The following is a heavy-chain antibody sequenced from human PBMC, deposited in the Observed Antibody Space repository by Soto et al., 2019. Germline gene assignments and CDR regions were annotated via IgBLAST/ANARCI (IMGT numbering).Heavy chain of an antibody. Sequence: QVQLQESGPGVVKPSDTLSVTCTVSGGSVSSRSHFWSWIRQPPGGGLQWIGSIYYTGNTNYSPFLKSRATLSVDTSRNQFSLRLTSVTAADTAIYYCARYDAESGSNKLDPWGQGTLVTVSS. CDR1: GGSVSSRSHF. J-gene: IGHJ5*02. V-gene: IGHV4-61*01. CDR2: IYYTGNT. CDR3: ARYDAESGSNKLDP. D-gene: IGHD5-12*01.